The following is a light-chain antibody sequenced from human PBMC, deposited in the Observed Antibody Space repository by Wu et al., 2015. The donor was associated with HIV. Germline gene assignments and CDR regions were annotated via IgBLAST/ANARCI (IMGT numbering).Light chain of an antibody. Sequence: EIVMTQSPATLSVSPGERATLSCNSSQSVSNNLAWYQQKPGQAPRLLIYGASSRATDIPARFSGSGSGTEFTLTINSMQSEDIAVYYCQQYDNWPPLTFGGGTKVEI. J-gene: IGKJ4*01. CDR1: QSVSNN. CDR2: GAS. CDR3: QQYDNWPPLT. V-gene: IGKV3-15*01.